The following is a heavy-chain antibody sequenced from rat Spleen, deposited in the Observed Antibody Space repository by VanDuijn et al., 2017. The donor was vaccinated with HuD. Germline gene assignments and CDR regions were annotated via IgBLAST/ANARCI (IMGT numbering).Heavy chain of an antibody. Sequence: QVQLTESGPGLIQPSETLSLTCTVSGFSLTSSGVGWVRQPPGKGLEWMGVMWSGGSTDSNSALKSRLSISRDTYKNQGCLKMNSLQTEETAMYFCARGSVFFDYWGQGVMVTVSS. V-gene: IGHV2-4*01. CDR1: GFSLTSSG. CDR3: ARGSVFFDY. J-gene: IGHJ2*01. CDR2: MWSGGST.